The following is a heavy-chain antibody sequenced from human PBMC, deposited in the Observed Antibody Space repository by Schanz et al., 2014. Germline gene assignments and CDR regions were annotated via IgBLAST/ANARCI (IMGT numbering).Heavy chain of an antibody. CDR1: GFTFRGYA. Sequence: EAQLLESGGGLVQPGGSLRLSCAASGFTFRGYAMSWVRQAPGKGLLWVSSISGTGGDDTYYADSVKGRFTISRDNSKNTLYLQMNSLRAEDTAIYYCAKDAPYPFDLWGRGTLITVSS. V-gene: IGHV3-23*01. J-gene: IGHJ2*01. CDR2: ISGTGGDDT. CDR3: AKDAPYPFDL.